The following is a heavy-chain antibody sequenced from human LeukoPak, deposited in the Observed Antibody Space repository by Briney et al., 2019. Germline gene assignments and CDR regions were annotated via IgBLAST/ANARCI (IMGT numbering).Heavy chain of an antibody. CDR3: AKGTSSSSWYYLDY. J-gene: IGHJ4*02. CDR2: IRSTAYGGTT. V-gene: IGHV3-49*04. Sequence: GRSLRLSCTASGFTFGDYAMSWVRQAPGKELEWVGFIRSTAYGGTTEYAASVKGRFTISRDYSKSIAYLQMNSLKTEDTAVYYCAKGTSSSSWYYLDYWGQGTLVTVSS. CDR1: GFTFGDYA. D-gene: IGHD6-13*01.